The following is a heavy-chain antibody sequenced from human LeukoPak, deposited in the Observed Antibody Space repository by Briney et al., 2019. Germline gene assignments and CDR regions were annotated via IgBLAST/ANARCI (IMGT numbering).Heavy chain of an antibody. CDR1: VYPFTSYG. CDR3: ARDDYGDADY. Sequence: GASVKVSCKASVYPFTSYGVDWLRQARVQGLEGMGWISANNGNTNYSQNLQGRVTMTTDTSTSTAYMELRSLRSDDTAVYYCARDDYGDADYWGQGTLVTVSS. J-gene: IGHJ4*02. D-gene: IGHD4-17*01. V-gene: IGHV1-18*04. CDR2: ISANNGNT.